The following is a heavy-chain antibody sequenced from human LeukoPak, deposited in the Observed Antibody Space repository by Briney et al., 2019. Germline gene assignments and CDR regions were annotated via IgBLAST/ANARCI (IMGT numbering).Heavy chain of an antibody. CDR2: INHSGST. J-gene: IGHJ5*02. CDR1: GGSFSGYY. Sequence: SETLSLTCAVYGGSFSGYYWSWIRQPPGKRLEWIGEINHSGSTNYNPSLKSRVTISVDTSKNQFSLKLSSVTAADTAVYYCARMYYDFWTGERNWFDPWGQGTLVTVSS. V-gene: IGHV4-34*01. D-gene: IGHD3-3*01. CDR3: ARMYYDFWTGERNWFDP.